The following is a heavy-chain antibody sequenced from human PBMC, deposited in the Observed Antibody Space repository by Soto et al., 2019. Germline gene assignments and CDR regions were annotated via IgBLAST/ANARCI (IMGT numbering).Heavy chain of an antibody. CDR3: ARDSGYGDYEAFVDV. Sequence: QVQLVQSGAEVKKPGASVKVSCKASGYTFTSYGISWVRQAPGQGLEWMGWISAYNGNTNYAQKLQGRVTXPXXXSXXTAYLELRSLRSDDTAVYYCARDSGYGDYEAFVDVWGQGTTVTVSS. J-gene: IGHJ6*02. D-gene: IGHD4-17*01. CDR2: ISAYNGNT. CDR1: GYTFTSYG. V-gene: IGHV1-18*01.